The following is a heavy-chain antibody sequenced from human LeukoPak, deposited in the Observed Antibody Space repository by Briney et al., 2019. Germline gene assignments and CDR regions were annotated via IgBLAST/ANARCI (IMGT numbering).Heavy chain of an antibody. J-gene: IGHJ4*02. CDR3: ARYRNTAMVKYYFDY. D-gene: IGHD5-18*01. CDR2: IYPGDSDT. Sequence: GESLKISCKGSGYSFTSYWIGWERQMPGKGLEWMGIIYPGDSDTRYSPSFQGQVTISADKSISTAYLQWSSLKASDTAMYYCARYRNTAMVKYYFDYWGQGTLVTVSS. CDR1: GYSFTSYW. V-gene: IGHV5-51*01.